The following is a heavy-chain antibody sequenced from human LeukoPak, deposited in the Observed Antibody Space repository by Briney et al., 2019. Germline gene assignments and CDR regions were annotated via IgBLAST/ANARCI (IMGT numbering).Heavy chain of an antibody. CDR2: FYSRGST. Sequence: SETLSLTCTVYGGSISSHYWSWIRQPAGKGLEWIGRFYSRGSTNYNPSLKSRATISVDTSKNQFSLKLSSVAAADTAVYYCARAAATFDSSGHYLEYFQYWGQGTLVTVSS. CDR3: ARAAATFDSSGHYLEYFQY. CDR1: GGSISSHY. V-gene: IGHV4-4*07. J-gene: IGHJ1*01. D-gene: IGHD3-22*01.